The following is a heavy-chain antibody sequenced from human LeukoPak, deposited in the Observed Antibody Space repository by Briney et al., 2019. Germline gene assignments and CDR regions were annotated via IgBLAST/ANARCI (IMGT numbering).Heavy chain of an antibody. D-gene: IGHD1-7*01. Sequence: SETLSLTCAVYGGSFSDHYWSWIRQPPGKGLEWIGEINHSGRNNYNPSLKSRVTISVDTSKNQFSLKLSSVTAADTAVYYCARATGTKVPPGYWGQGTLVTVSS. J-gene: IGHJ4*02. V-gene: IGHV4-34*01. CDR3: ARATGTKVPPGY. CDR1: GGSFSDHY. CDR2: INHSGRN.